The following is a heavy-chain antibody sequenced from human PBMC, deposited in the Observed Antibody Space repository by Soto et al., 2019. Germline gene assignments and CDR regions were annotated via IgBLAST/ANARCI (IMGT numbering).Heavy chain of an antibody. D-gene: IGHD3-10*01. J-gene: IGHJ3*02. CDR3: ARLYYYGSGSYRDI. V-gene: IGHV4-39*01. CDR2: IYYSGST. Sequence: QLQLQESGPGLVKPSETLSLTCTVSGGSISSSSYYWGWIRQPPGKGLEWIGSIYYSGSTYYNPSLTSRVTISVDTSKNQFSLKLSSVTAADTAVYYCARLYYYGSGSYRDIWGQGTMVTVSS. CDR1: GGSISSSSYY.